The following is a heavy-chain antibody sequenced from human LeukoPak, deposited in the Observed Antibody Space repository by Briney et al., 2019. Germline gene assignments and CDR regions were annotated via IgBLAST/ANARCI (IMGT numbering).Heavy chain of an antibody. CDR2: IYYSGST. Sequence: SETLSLTCTVSGGSISSGGYYWSWIRQHPGKGLEWIGYIYYSGSTYYNPSLKSRVTISVDTSKNQFSLKLSSVTAADTAVYYCARDGSGSYYTYYYYGMDVWGQGTTVTVSS. V-gene: IGHV4-31*03. D-gene: IGHD3-10*01. CDR1: GGSISSGGYY. CDR3: ARDGSGSYYTYYYYGMDV. J-gene: IGHJ6*02.